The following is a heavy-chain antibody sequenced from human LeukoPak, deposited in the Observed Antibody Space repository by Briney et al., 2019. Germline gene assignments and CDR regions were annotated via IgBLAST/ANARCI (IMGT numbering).Heavy chain of an antibody. V-gene: IGHV1-69*05. J-gene: IGHJ4*02. Sequence: SVKVSCKASGGTFSSYAISWVRQAPGQGLEWMGRIIPIFGAANYAQKFQGRVTITTDESTSTAYMELSSLRSEDTAVYYCARDDGYNLVEGYWGQGTLVTVSS. D-gene: IGHD5-24*01. CDR2: IIPIFGAA. CDR3: ARDDGYNLVEGY. CDR1: GGTFSSYA.